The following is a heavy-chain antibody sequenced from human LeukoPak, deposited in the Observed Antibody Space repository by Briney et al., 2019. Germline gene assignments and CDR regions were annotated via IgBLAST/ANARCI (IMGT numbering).Heavy chain of an antibody. V-gene: IGHV3-11*01. CDR3: ARVNGSYYFDY. CDR2: ISSNGSTI. D-gene: IGHD2-8*01. Sequence: GGSLRLSCAASGFTFSDYYMSWIRQAPGKGLEWVSYISSNGSTIYYADSVKGRFTISRDNAKNSLYLQVNSLRAEDTAVYYCARVNGSYYFDYWGQGTLVTVSS. CDR1: GFTFSDYY. J-gene: IGHJ4*02.